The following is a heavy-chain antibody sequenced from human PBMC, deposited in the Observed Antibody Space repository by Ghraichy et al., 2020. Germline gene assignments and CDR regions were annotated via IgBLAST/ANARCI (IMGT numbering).Heavy chain of an antibody. V-gene: IGHV4-59*01. Sequence: SETLSLTCTVSGGSISSYYWSWIRQPPGKGLEWIGYIYYSGSTNYNPSLKSRVTISVDTSKNQFSLKLSSVTAADTAVYYCARGRDGDPGAFDIWGQGTMVTVSS. D-gene: IGHD4-17*01. CDR3: ARGRDGDPGAFDI. J-gene: IGHJ3*02. CDR1: GGSISSYY. CDR2: IYYSGST.